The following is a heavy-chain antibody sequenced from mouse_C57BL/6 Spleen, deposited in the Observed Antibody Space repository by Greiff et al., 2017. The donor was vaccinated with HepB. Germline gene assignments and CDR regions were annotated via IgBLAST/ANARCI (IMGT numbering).Heavy chain of an antibody. J-gene: IGHJ4*01. CDR1: GYTFTDYN. V-gene: IGHV1-22*01. CDR2: INPNNGGT. CDR3: ASVEWAIYYDYDGAMDY. D-gene: IGHD2-4*01. Sequence: EVQLQQSGPELVKPGASVKMSCKASGYTFTDYNMHWVKQSHGKSLEWIGYINPNNGGTSYNQKFKGKATLTVNKSSSTAYMELRSLTSEDSAVYYCASVEWAIYYDYDGAMDYWGQGTSVTVSS.